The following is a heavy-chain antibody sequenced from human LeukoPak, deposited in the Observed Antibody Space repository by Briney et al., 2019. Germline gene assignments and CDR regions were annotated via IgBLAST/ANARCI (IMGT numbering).Heavy chain of an antibody. Sequence: PGGSLRLSCAASGFTFSSSDMNWVRQAPGKGLEWVAVISYDATNNYYADSVKGRFTLSRDNSKNTLYLQTNTLRDEDTAVYYCAKASSNYFYYFEYWGQGTLVTVSS. V-gene: IGHV3-30*18. J-gene: IGHJ4*02. CDR1: GFTFSSSD. CDR2: ISYDATNN. D-gene: IGHD2/OR15-2a*01. CDR3: AKASSNYFYYFEY.